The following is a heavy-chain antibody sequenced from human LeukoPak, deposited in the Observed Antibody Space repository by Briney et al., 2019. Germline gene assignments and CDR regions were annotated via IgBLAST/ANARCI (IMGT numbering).Heavy chain of an antibody. Sequence: GSSVKVSCKASGGTFSSYAISWVRQAPGQGLEWMGGIIPIFGTANYAQKFQGRVTITADESTSTAYMVLSSLRSEDTAVYYCAAQGYSVGSGSYWDFDYWGQGTLVTVSS. V-gene: IGHV1-69*01. CDR2: IIPIFGTA. CDR3: AAQGYSVGSGSYWDFDY. J-gene: IGHJ4*02. D-gene: IGHD3-10*01. CDR1: GGTFSSYA.